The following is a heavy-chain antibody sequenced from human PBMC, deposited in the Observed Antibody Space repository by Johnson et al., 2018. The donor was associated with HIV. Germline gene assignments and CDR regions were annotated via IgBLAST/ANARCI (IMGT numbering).Heavy chain of an antibody. CDR1: GFSFSTYG. CDR3: ARDLWSRPGADALEM. CDR2: IYSGGTTE. D-gene: IGHD1-1*01. J-gene: IGHJ3*02. V-gene: IGHV3-33*01. Sequence: QVQLVESGGGVVRPGGSLRLSCVASGFSFSTYGMHWLRQAPGKGLEWVAVIYSGGTTERYVESVKGRFTISRDDSENTLYLQMNTLTVEDTAVYYCARDLWSRPGADALEMWGQGTMVTVSS.